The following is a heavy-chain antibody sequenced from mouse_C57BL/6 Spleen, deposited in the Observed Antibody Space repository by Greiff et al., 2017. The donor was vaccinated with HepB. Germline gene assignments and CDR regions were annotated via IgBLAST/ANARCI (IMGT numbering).Heavy chain of an antibody. Sequence: DVKLVESGAELVKPGASVKLSCTASGFNIKDYYMHWVKQRTEQGLEWIGRIDPVDGETKYAPKFQGKATITADTSSNTAYLQLSSLTSEDTAVYYCARDDYDPYAMDYWGQGTSVTVSS. CDR1: GFNIKDYY. CDR3: ARDDYDPYAMDY. J-gene: IGHJ4*01. CDR2: IDPVDGET. V-gene: IGHV14-2*01. D-gene: IGHD2-4*01.